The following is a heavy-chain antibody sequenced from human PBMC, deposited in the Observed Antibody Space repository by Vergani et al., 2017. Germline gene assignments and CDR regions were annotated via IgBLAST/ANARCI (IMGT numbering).Heavy chain of an antibody. J-gene: IGHJ6*03. CDR2: IDHTGRP. V-gene: IGHV4-34*01. CDR3: ARVNTETNGHLYYYYYMDV. Sequence: QVQLQQWGGGLLKPSETLSLTCVVNGWSFTSYHWTWIRQSPGEGLEWVGDIDHTGRPDYNPSLKSRLTMSVDKSRNQFSLTLNSVTATDTAIYCCARVNTETNGHLYYYYYMDVWGQGTAVTVS. CDR1: GWSFTSYH. D-gene: IGHD4-11*01.